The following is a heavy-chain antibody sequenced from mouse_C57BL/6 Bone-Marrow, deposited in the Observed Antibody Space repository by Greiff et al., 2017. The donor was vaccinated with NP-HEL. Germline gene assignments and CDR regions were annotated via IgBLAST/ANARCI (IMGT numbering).Heavy chain of an antibody. Sequence: QVQLQQSGAELVRPGTSVKLSCKASGYTFTSYWMHWVKQRPGQGLEWIGVIDPSDSYTNYNQKFKGKATLTVDTSSSTAYMQLSSLTSEDSAVYYCARDYYGSSYGAMDYWGQGTSVTVSS. CDR2: IDPSDSYT. CDR1: GYTFTSYW. V-gene: IGHV1-59*01. CDR3: ARDYYGSSYGAMDY. D-gene: IGHD1-1*01. J-gene: IGHJ4*01.